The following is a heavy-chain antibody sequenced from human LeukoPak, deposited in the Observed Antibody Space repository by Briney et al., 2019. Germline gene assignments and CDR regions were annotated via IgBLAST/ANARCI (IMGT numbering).Heavy chain of an antibody. D-gene: IGHD1-26*01. Sequence: SGPALVKPTQTLTLTCTFTGFSSRTSGMRVSWIRQPPGKALEWLARIDWDDDKFYSKSLKPRLTISKDTSKNQVVLTMTNMDPVDTATYYCARGGGATAVDYWGQGTLVTVSS. CDR1: GFSSRTSGMR. J-gene: IGHJ4*02. CDR3: ARGGGATAVDY. V-gene: IGHV2-70*04. CDR2: IDWDDDK.